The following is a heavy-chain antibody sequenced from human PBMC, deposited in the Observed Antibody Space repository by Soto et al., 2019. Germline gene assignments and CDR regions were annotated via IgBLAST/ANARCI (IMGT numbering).Heavy chain of an antibody. Sequence: VESLKNSSKGSGYSFISYWISWVRQIPGKGLEWMGRIDPSDSYINYSPSFQGHVTISGDKSISTAYLQWSSLKASDTAMYYCARQIGELPSAFDIWGQGTMVTVSS. CDR3: ARQIGELPSAFDI. D-gene: IGHD3-10*01. V-gene: IGHV5-10-1*01. J-gene: IGHJ3*02. CDR1: GYSFISYW. CDR2: IDPSDSYI.